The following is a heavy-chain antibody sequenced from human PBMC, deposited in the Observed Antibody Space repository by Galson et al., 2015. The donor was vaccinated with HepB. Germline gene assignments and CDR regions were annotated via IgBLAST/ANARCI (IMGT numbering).Heavy chain of an antibody. V-gene: IGHV3-9*01. CDR3: AKDIGSGSYRAYYMDV. CDR2: ISWNSGSI. D-gene: IGHD3-10*01. CDR1: GFTFDDYA. Sequence: SLRLSCAASGFTFDDYAMHWVRQAPGKGLERVSGISWNSGSIGYADSVKGRFTISRDNAKNSLYLQMNSLRAEDTALYYCAKDIGSGSYRAYYMDVWGKGTTVTVSS. J-gene: IGHJ6*03.